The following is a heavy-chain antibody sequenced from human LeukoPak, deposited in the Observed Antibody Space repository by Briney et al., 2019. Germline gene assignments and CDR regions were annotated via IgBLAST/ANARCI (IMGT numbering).Heavy chain of an antibody. CDR3: ARDQRVRSSGWYASYYFDY. CDR2: TYTSGST. Sequence: PSETLSLTCTVSGGSISSYYWSWIRQPAGKGLEWIGRTYTSGSTNYNPSLKSRVTMSVDTSKNQFSLKLSSVTAADTAVYYCARDQRVRSSGWYASYYFDYWGQGTLVTVSS. D-gene: IGHD6-19*01. CDR1: GGSISSYY. V-gene: IGHV4-4*07. J-gene: IGHJ4*02.